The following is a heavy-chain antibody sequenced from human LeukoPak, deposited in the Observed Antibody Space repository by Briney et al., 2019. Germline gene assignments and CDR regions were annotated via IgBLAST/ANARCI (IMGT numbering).Heavy chain of an antibody. J-gene: IGHJ4*02. V-gene: IGHV3-7*04. CDR1: GFTFSSYW. CDR2: IKQDGSEK. CDR3: ARTIAVFGPYYFDY. D-gene: IGHD5-24*01. Sequence: PAGSLRLSCAASGFTFSSYWMSWVRQAPGKGLEWVANIKQDGSEKYYVDSVKGRFTISRDNAKNSLHLQMNSLRAEDTGVYYCARTIAVFGPYYFDYWGQGTLVTVSS.